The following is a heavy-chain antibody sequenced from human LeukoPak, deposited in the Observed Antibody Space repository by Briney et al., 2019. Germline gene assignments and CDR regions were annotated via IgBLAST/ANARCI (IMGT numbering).Heavy chain of an antibody. D-gene: IGHD6-19*01. CDR2: IKSKSDGEAT. CDR3: VTEHQWLG. V-gene: IGHV3-15*01. CDR1: GFTFKHAW. Sequence: PGGSLRLSCAASGFTFKHAWMSWVRQAPGKGLDWVGRIKSKSDGEATDYPAPVQGRFTISRDDSKNTLSLQMNSLETEDTAVYYCVTEHQWLGWGRGTLVTVPS. J-gene: IGHJ4*02.